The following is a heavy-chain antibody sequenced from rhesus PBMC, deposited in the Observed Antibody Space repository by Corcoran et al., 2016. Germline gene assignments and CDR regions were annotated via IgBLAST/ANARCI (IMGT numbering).Heavy chain of an antibody. CDR3: ARDQYSSWSGPLDY. V-gene: IGHV3-54*02. CDR2: ISYDGSKK. J-gene: IGHJ4*01. Sequence: EVQLVESGGGLVQPGGSLRLSCAASGFTFSSYGMHWVRQAPGKGLEWVAVISYDGSKKYYADSVKYRFTISRDNSKNMLYRQMNNLKLEDTAVYYCARDQYSSWSGPLDYWGQGVLVTVSS. CDR1: GFTFSSYG. D-gene: IGHD6-13*01.